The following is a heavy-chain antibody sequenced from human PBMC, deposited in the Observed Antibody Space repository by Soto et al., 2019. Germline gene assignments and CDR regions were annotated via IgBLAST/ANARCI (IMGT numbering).Heavy chain of an antibody. Sequence: SVKVSCKASGGTFSSYAISWVRQAPGQGLEWMGGIIPIFGTANYAQKFQGRVTITADESTSTAYMELSSLRSEDTAVYYCARGHRNYDFWSGYLVWGQGTLVTVSS. CDR1: GGTFSSYA. D-gene: IGHD3-3*01. CDR2: IIPIFGTA. CDR3: ARGHRNYDFWSGYLV. J-gene: IGHJ4*02. V-gene: IGHV1-69*13.